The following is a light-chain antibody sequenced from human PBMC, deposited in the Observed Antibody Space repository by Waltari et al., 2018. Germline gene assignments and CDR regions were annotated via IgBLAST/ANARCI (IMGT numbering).Light chain of an antibody. V-gene: IGLV2-8*01. CDR1: NSDVGAYNY. Sequence: QSVLTQPPSATGSPGQSVTISCTGTNSDVGAYNYVSWYQQHPGKVPKLLIYEVTKRPSGVPARLFGSTSGTSASLAITGLQAEDEADYYCQSYDTSLSVVFGGGTKLTVL. CDR3: QSYDTSLSVV. CDR2: EVT. J-gene: IGLJ3*02.